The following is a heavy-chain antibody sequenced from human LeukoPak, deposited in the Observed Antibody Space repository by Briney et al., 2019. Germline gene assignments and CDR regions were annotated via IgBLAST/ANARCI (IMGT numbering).Heavy chain of an antibody. CDR3: AKKTYYDILTGTVDY. J-gene: IGHJ4*02. CDR1: GFTFSSYA. Sequence: GGSLRLSCAASGFTFSSYAMSWVRQAPGKGLEWVSAISGSGGSTYYADSVKGRFTISRDNSKNTLYLQMNSLRAEDTAVYYCAKKTYYDILTGTVDYWGQGTLVTASS. V-gene: IGHV3-23*01. CDR2: ISGSGGST. D-gene: IGHD3-9*01.